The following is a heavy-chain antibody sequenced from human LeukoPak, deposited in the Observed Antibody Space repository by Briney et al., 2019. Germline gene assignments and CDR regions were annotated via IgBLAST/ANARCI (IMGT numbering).Heavy chain of an antibody. V-gene: IGHV3-53*01. CDR1: GFTVSSNY. J-gene: IGHJ4*02. CDR2: IYSGDGT. D-gene: IGHD4-17*01. CDR3: AREQGDYIDY. Sequence: GGSLRLSCAASGFTVSSNYMSWVRQAPGKGLEWVSVIYSGDGTYYADSVKGRFTISRDNSKNTLYLQMNSLRAEDTAVYYCAREQGDYIDYWGQGSLVTVSS.